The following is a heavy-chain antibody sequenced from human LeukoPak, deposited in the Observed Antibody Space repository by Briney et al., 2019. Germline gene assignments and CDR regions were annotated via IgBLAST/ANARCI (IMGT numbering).Heavy chain of an antibody. Sequence: GGSLRLSCAASGFTFSGSAMHWVRQASGKGLEWVGRIRSKANSYATAYAASVKGRFTISRDDSKNTAYLQMNSLKTEDTAVYYCTYARITIFGVVDCWGQGTLVTVSS. CDR2: IRSKANSYAT. J-gene: IGHJ4*02. V-gene: IGHV3-73*01. CDR3: TYARITIFGVVDC. D-gene: IGHD3-3*01. CDR1: GFTFSGSA.